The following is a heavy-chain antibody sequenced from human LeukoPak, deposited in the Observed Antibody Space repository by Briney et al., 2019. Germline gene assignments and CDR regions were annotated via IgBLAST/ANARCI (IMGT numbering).Heavy chain of an antibody. Sequence: GGSLRLSCTASGFTFSNYAMNWVRQAPGKGLEWVSSISGSGGTTNYADSVRGRFTISRDNAKNSLSLQMNSLRAEDTAVYYCGRDFGLSGTKRSFDLWGQGTMVTVSS. CDR3: GRDFGLSGTKRSFDL. CDR1: GFTFSNYA. J-gene: IGHJ3*01. D-gene: IGHD1-26*01. CDR2: ISGSGGTT. V-gene: IGHV3-23*01.